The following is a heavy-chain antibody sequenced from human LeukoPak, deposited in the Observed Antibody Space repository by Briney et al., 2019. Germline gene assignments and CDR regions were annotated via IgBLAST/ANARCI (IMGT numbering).Heavy chain of an antibody. V-gene: IGHV4-61*02. D-gene: IGHD3-22*01. CDR2: IYTSGST. J-gene: IGHJ4*02. CDR1: GGSISSGSYY. CDR3: ARDHYYDSSGHNYFDY. Sequence: SQTLSLTCTVSGGSISSGSYYWSWIRQPAGKELEWIGRIYTSGSTNYNPSLKSRVTISVDTSKNQFSLKLSSVTAADTAVYYCARDHYYDSSGHNYFDYWGQGTLVTVSS.